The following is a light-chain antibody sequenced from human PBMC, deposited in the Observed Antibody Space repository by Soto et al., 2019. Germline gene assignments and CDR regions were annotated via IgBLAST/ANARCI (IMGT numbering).Light chain of an antibody. CDR3: STSSSTSTTWV. CDR1: SSDVGSYNY. J-gene: IGLJ3*02. CDR2: EVS. Sequence: QSALTQPASVSGSPGQSITISCTGTSSDVGSYNYVSWYQQYPGKAPQLMIYEVSNRPSGVSNRFSGSKSGNTASLTISGLQAEDEADYYCSTSSSTSTTWVFGGGTKVTVL. V-gene: IGLV2-14*01.